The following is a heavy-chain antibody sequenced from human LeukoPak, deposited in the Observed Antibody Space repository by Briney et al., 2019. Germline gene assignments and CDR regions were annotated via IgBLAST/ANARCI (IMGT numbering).Heavy chain of an antibody. CDR1: GGSISNYY. J-gene: IGHJ4*02. Sequence: SETLSLTCTVSGGSISNYYWSWIRQPPGKGLEWIAYIYETGHTGYNPSLKTRVTISLDTSKNQFSLKLSSVTAADTAVYYCAGGDGYNLRYFDYWGQGTLVTVSS. CDR2: IYETGHT. V-gene: IGHV4-59*08. D-gene: IGHD5-24*01. CDR3: AGGDGYNLRYFDY.